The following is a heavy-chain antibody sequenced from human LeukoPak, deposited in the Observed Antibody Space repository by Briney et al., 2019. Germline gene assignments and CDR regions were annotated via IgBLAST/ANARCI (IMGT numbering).Heavy chain of an antibody. D-gene: IGHD6-19*01. CDR3: ARDPSGWYYFDY. V-gene: IGHV3-21*01. CDR2: ISSSSSYI. CDR1: GFTLSGNH. J-gene: IGHJ4*02. Sequence: GGSLRLSCAAFGFTLSGNHMNWVRQAPGKGLEWVSSISSSSSYIYYADSVKGRFTISRDNAKNSLYLQMNSLRAEDTAVYYCARDPSGWYYFDYWGQGTLVTVSS.